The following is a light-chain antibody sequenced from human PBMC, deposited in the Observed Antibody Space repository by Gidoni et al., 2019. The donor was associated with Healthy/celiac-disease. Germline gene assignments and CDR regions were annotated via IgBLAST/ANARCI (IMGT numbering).Light chain of an antibody. CDR3: QQSYSTPRT. V-gene: IGKV1-39*01. CDR1: QSSSSY. CDR2: AAS. Sequence: DIPLTPQPSSLSASVGDRVTITCRASQSSSSYLNWYQQKPGKAPKLLIYAASSWQSGVPSRFSGSGSGTDFTLTISSLQPEDFATYYCQQSYSTPRTFGQGTKLEIK. J-gene: IGKJ2*02.